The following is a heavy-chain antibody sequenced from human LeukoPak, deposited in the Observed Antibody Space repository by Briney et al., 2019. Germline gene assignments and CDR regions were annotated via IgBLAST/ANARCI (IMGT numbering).Heavy chain of an antibody. CDR3: ARDGYYDSSGFDY. D-gene: IGHD3-22*01. CDR2: ICTSGST. CDR1: GGSISSYY. V-gene: IGHV4-4*07. Sequence: SETLSLTCTVSGGSISSYYWSWIRQPPGKGLEWIGRICTSGSTNYNPSLKSRVTMSVDTSKNQFSLKLSSMTAADTAVYYCARDGYYDSSGFDYWGQGTLVTVSS. J-gene: IGHJ4*02.